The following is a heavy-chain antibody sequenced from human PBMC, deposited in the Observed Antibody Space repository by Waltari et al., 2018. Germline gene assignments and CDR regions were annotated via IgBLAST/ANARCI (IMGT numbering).Heavy chain of an antibody. CDR3: ARRGDIVVEPAAMPGYYYYYMDV. Sequence: EVQLVESGGGLVQPGGSLRLSCAASGFTLSSDWRSWFRQAPGRGMEWVANIKQDGSEKYYVDSVKGRFTISRDNAKNSLYLQMNSLRAEDTAVYYCARRGDIVVEPAAMPGYYYYYMDVWGKGTTVTVSS. D-gene: IGHD2-2*01. CDR1: GFTLSSDW. CDR2: IKQDGSEK. J-gene: IGHJ6*03. V-gene: IGHV3-7*01.